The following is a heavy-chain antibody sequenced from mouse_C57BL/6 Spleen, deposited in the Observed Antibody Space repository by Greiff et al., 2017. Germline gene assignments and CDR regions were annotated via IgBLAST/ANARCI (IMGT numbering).Heavy chain of an antibody. J-gene: IGHJ1*03. D-gene: IGHD1-1*01. CDR3: ARSPYYGSSYWYFDV. V-gene: IGHV3-8*01. Sequence: EVQRVESGPGLAKPSQTLSLTCSVTGYSITSDYWNWIRKFPGNKLEYMGYISYSGSTYYNPSLKSRISITRDTSKNQYYLQLNSVTTEDTATYYCARSPYYGSSYWYFDVWGTGTTVTVSS. CDR1: GYSITSDY. CDR2: ISYSGST.